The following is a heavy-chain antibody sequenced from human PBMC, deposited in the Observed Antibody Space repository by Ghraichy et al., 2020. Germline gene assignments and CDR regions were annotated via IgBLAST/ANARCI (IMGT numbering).Heavy chain of an antibody. Sequence: SQTLSLTCTVSGGSISSYYWSWIRQPPGKGLEWIGYIYYSGSTNYNPSLKSRVTISVDTSKNQFSLKLSSVTAADTAVYYCARQWPENDSSGYSWFDPWGQGTLVTVSS. CDR2: IYYSGST. CDR3: ARQWPENDSSGYSWFDP. J-gene: IGHJ5*02. CDR1: GGSISSYY. V-gene: IGHV4-59*08. D-gene: IGHD3-22*01.